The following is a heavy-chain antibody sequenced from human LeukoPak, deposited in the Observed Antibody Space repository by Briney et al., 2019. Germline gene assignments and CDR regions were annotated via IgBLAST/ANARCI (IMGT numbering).Heavy chain of an antibody. CDR2: ISYDGTNK. V-gene: IGHV3-30*04. J-gene: IGHJ4*02. CDR3: ARGTPMWD. Sequence: GRSLRLSCAASGFTFTNYAMHWVRQAPGKGLEWVAVISYDGTNKYYADSVKGRFTISRDNSKNTLYLQMNSLRAEDTAVYYCARGTPMWDWGQGTLVTVSS. CDR1: GFTFTNYA. D-gene: IGHD1-1*01.